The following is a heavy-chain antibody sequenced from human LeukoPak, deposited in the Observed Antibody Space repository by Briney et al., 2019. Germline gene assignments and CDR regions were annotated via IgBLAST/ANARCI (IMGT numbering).Heavy chain of an antibody. D-gene: IGHD1-26*01. CDR2: IYYISNT. CDR1: GVSVGSAGYY. Sequence: PETLSLTCSVSGVSVGSAGYYWSWIRQPPGGGLEWLGYIYYISNTNYNPSLKSRVTTSLNPSGNQFSLKLNSVTAADTAMYYCARTQSQSGSYRYYFGYWGQGTLVTVSS. J-gene: IGHJ4*02. V-gene: IGHV4-61*08. CDR3: ARTQSQSGSYRYYFGY.